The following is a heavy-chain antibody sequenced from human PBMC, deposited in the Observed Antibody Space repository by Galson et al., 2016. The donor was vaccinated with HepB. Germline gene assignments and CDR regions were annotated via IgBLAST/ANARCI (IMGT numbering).Heavy chain of an antibody. Sequence: SLRLSCAASGFTFSRFDMHWVRQSPGKGLEWVAIISYDGRNKFYADAVKGRFTNSRDDSKKKLSLQMNSLRTEDAAIYYCAKPYCGADCYWFDYWGQGTLVTVSS. CDR1: GFTFSRFD. CDR3: AKPYCGADCYWFDY. V-gene: IGHV3-30*18. CDR2: ISYDGRNK. D-gene: IGHD2-21*02. J-gene: IGHJ4*02.